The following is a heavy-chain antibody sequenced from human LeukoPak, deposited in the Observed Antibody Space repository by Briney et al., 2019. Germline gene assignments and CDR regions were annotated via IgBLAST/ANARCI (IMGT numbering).Heavy chain of an antibody. Sequence: PSETLSLTCIVSGGSISSTTYYWGWIRQPPGKRLEWIGSIYYSGNTYYNPSLKSRVTISIDTSKNQFSLNLNSVTAADTAVYYCGRTLPRRTTAAAAHLDSWGQGTLVTVSS. J-gene: IGHJ4*02. D-gene: IGHD6-13*01. V-gene: IGHV4-39*01. CDR2: IYYSGNT. CDR1: GGSISSTTYY. CDR3: GRTLPRRTTAAAAHLDS.